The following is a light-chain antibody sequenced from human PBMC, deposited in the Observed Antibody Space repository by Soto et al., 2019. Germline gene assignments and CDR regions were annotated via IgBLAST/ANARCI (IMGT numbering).Light chain of an antibody. CDR2: KAS. CDR1: QRISSW. J-gene: IGKJ1*01. V-gene: IGKV1-5*03. Sequence: DIQMTQSPSTLSASVGDRVTITCRASQRISSWLAWYQQKPGKAPKLLIYKASSLESGVPSRLSGSGSGTEFTLTISSLQPDDFATYYCQQYNSYPWTFGHGTKVEIK. CDR3: QQYNSYPWT.